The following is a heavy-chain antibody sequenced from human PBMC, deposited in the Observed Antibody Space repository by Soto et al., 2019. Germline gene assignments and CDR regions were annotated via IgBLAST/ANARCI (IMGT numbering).Heavy chain of an antibody. CDR3: AKSIVGTRSGFDI. CDR1: GCTFDSYA. V-gene: IGHV3-23*01. Sequence: GSLRLCFEPSGCTFDSYAIMWFGQAPGKGLEWVSGISGSGVTTYYADSVKARFTISRDNSKNMLYLQMNSLRAEDTAVYYCAKSIVGTRSGFDIWGQGTMVTV. J-gene: IGHJ3*02. D-gene: IGHD1-26*01. CDR2: ISGSGVTT.